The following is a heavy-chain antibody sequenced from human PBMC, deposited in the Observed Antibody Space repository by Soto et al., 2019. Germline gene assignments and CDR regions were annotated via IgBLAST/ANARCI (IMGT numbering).Heavy chain of an antibody. CDR2: ISSSSSYI. V-gene: IGHV3-21*01. J-gene: IGHJ3*02. CDR1: GFSFSSYS. CDR3: ARGYSSGLRTDSFDI. Sequence: EVQLVESGGGLVKPGGSLRLSCEASGFSFSSYSMHLVRQAPGKGLEWVSSISSSSSYIYYADSVKGRFTISRDNAKNSLYLQMNSLRAEDTAVYYCARGYSSGLRTDSFDIWGQGTMVTVSS. D-gene: IGHD6-19*01.